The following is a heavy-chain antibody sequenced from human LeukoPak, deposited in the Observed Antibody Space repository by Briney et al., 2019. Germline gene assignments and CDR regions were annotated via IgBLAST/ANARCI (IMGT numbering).Heavy chain of an antibody. J-gene: IGHJ4*02. CDR2: FDPEDGET. Sequence: ASVKVSCKVSGYTLTELSMHWVRQAPGKGLEWMGGFDPEDGETIYAQKFQGRVTITADESTSTAYMELSSLRSEDTAVYYCAREQLPKTYYFDYWGQGTLVTVSS. CDR1: GYTLTELS. D-gene: IGHD6-6*01. CDR3: AREQLPKTYYFDY. V-gene: IGHV1-24*01.